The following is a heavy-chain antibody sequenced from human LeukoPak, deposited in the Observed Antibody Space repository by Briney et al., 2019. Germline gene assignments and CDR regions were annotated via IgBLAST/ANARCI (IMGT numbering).Heavy chain of an antibody. Sequence: GASVKVSCKASGYTFTGYYMHWVRQAPGQGLEWMGWINPNSGGTNYAQKFQGRVTMTRDTSIGTAYMELSRLRSDDTAVYYCARDPIQVVVPAAIGWFDPWGQGTLVTVSP. V-gene: IGHV1-2*02. J-gene: IGHJ5*02. CDR2: INPNSGGT. CDR3: ARDPIQVVVPAAIGWFDP. D-gene: IGHD2-2*01. CDR1: GYTFTGYY.